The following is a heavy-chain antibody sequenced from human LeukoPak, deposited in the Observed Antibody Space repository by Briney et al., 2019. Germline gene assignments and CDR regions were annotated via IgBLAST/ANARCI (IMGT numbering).Heavy chain of an antibody. V-gene: IGHV1-8*01. D-gene: IGHD3-3*01. CDR1: GYTFTSYD. CDR3: AKSNGDTYYDFWSGYLGNSYYYYMDV. J-gene: IGHJ6*03. Sequence: GASVKVSCKASGYTFTSYDINWVRQATGQGLEWMGWMNPNSGNTGYAQKFQGRVTVTRNTSISTAYMELSSLRSEDTAVYYCAKSNGDTYYDFWSGYLGNSYYYYMDVWGKGTTVTVSS. CDR2: MNPNSGNT.